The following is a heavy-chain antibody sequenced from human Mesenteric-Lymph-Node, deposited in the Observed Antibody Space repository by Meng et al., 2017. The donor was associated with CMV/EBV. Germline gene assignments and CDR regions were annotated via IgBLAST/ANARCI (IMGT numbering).Heavy chain of an antibody. CDR3: ARGRFVCNSFPVEY. CDR1: GGSFSGYY. D-gene: IGHD6-6*01. J-gene: IGHJ4*02. CDR2: INHNGST. V-gene: IGHV4-34*01. Sequence: CDSSGGSFSGYYWSWISQHPGKGLEWIGEINHNGSTDYSPSLKGQVTISVDTSKNQFSLKLSSVTAADTAVYYCARGRFVCNSFPVEYWGQGTLVTVSS.